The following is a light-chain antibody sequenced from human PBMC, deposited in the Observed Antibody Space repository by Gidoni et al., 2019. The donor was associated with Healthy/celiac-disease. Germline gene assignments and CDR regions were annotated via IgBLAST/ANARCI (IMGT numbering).Light chain of an antibody. CDR2: GAS. CDR1: QRVSSN. J-gene: IGKJ4*01. Sequence: EIVMTQSPATLSVSPGERATLSCRASQRVSSNLAWYQQKPGQAPRLLIYGASPRATGIPARFSGSGSGPEFTLTISSLQSQDFAVYYCQQYNNWPPLPFGGGTKVEIK. CDR3: QQYNNWPPLP. V-gene: IGKV3-15*01.